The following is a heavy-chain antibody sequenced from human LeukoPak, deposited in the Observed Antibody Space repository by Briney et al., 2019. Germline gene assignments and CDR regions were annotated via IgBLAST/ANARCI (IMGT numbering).Heavy chain of an antibody. Sequence: GGSLRLSCAASGFTFSSYAMHWVRQAPGKGLEWVAVISYDGSNKYYADSVKGRFTISRGNSKNTLYLQINTLRADDTAVYYCARPNYYDSSGFYYYFYGMDVWGQGTTVTVSS. CDR2: ISYDGSNK. J-gene: IGHJ6*02. CDR3: ARPNYYDSSGFYYYFYGMDV. V-gene: IGHV3-30-3*01. CDR1: GFTFSSYA. D-gene: IGHD3-22*01.